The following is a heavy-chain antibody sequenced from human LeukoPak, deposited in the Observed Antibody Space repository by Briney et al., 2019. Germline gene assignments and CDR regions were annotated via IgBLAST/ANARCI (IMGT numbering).Heavy chain of an antibody. V-gene: IGHV4-59*01. Sequence: PSETLSLTCTVSGGSISSYYWSWIRQPPGKGLEWVGYIYYSGSTNYNPSLKSRFTISVDTSKNQFSLKLSSVTAADTAVYYCARDRYSSSWYVPFDPWGQGTLVAVSS. CDR2: IYYSGST. J-gene: IGHJ5*02. CDR3: ARDRYSSSWYVPFDP. D-gene: IGHD6-13*01. CDR1: GGSISSYY.